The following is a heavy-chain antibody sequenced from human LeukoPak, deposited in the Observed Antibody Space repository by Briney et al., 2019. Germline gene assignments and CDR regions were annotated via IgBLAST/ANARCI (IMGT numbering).Heavy chain of an antibody. CDR3: ARASGYDFLI. D-gene: IGHD3-3*01. CDR2: IYYSGST. Sequence: RSSETLSLTCTVSGGSISSYYWSWIRQPPGKGLEWIGYIYYSGSTNYNPSLKSRVTISVDTSKNQFSLKLSSVTAADTAVYYCARASGYDFLIWGQGTLVTVSS. CDR1: GGSISSYY. V-gene: IGHV4-59*01. J-gene: IGHJ4*02.